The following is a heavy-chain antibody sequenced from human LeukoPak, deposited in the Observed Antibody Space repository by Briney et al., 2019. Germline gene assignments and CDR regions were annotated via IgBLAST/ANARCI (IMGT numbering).Heavy chain of an antibody. Sequence: GGSLRLSCAASGFTFSGYAMHWVRQAPGKGLEWMAVISYDGSNEYYADSVKGRFTISRDNSKNPLYLQMNSLSVEDTAVYYCARVGYYASGPFSYFDYWGQGTLVTVSS. CDR2: ISYDGSNE. CDR3: ARVGYYASGPFSYFDY. D-gene: IGHD3-10*01. V-gene: IGHV3-30-3*01. CDR1: GFTFSGYA. J-gene: IGHJ4*02.